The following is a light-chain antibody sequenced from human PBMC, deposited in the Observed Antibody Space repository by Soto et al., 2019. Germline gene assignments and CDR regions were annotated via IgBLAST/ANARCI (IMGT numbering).Light chain of an antibody. CDR3: SSYTSTTSLGV. Sequence: QSVLTQPASVSGSPGQSITISCTETGSDAGGYNYVSWYQQHPGKAPKLMIYDVSNRPSGVSNRFSGSKSGNTASLTISGLQADGVAEYNCSSYTSTTSLGVFGIGTKVTVL. CDR1: GSDAGGYNY. V-gene: IGLV2-14*01. J-gene: IGLJ1*01. CDR2: DVS.